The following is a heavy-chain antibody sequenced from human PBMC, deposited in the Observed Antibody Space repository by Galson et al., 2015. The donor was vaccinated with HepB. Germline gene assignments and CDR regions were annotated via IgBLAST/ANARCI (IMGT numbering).Heavy chain of an antibody. D-gene: IGHD3-16*01. CDR2: IITILGIA. CDR3: ARNSLMMSSPFDY. CDR1: GGTFSSYT. J-gene: IGHJ4*02. Sequence: SVKVSCKASGGTFSSYTISWVRQAPGQGLEWMGRIITILGIANYAQKFQGRVTITADKSTSTAYMELSSLRSEDTAVYYCARNSLMMSSPFDYWGQGTLVTASS. V-gene: IGHV1-69*02.